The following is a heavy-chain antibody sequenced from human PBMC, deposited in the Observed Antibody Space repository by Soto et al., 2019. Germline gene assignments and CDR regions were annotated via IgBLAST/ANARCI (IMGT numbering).Heavy chain of an antibody. CDR2: ISYSGRT. Sequence: SETLSLTCTVSGASIITDNYFWVWIRHSPRRGLELIGSISYSGRTYDNPSLQSRVTISIDASKNQFSLKLTSVTTADTAVYYCARRRASDYGGNHHPYYFDRWGQGALVTVSS. J-gene: IGHJ4*02. V-gene: IGHV4-39*01. CDR1: GASIITDNYF. CDR3: ARRRASDYGGNHHPYYFDR. D-gene: IGHD4-17*01.